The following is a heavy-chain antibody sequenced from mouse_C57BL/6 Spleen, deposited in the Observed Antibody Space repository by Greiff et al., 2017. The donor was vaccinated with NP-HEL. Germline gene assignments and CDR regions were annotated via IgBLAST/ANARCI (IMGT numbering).Heavy chain of an antibody. Sequence: QVQLQQPGAELVKPGASVKLSCKASGYTFTSYWMHWVKQRPGQGLEWIGMIHPNSGSTNYNEKLKSKATLAVDKSSSTAYMQLSSLTSEDSAVYYGARRRGSNWGGYWGQGTTLTVSS. CDR3: ARRRGSNWGGY. D-gene: IGHD4-1*01. CDR2: IHPNSGST. V-gene: IGHV1-64*01. CDR1: GYTFTSYW. J-gene: IGHJ2*01.